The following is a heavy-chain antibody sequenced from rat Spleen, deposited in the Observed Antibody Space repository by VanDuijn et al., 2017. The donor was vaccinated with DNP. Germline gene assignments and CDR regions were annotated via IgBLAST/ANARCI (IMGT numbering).Heavy chain of an antibody. CDR3: AKGPNFGGWSDYFEY. D-gene: IGHD1-11*01. Sequence: EVKLVESGGGLVQPGRSLKLSCAASGFNFNDYWMGWVRQAPGQGLEWIGQFNKDRSTINYIPSLKDKFNISRDNAQNTLYLQMNKLGSEDTGIYYCAKGPNFGGWSDYFEYWGQGVMVTVFS. CDR1: GFNFNDYW. V-gene: IGHV4-2*01. CDR2: FNKDRSTI. J-gene: IGHJ2*01.